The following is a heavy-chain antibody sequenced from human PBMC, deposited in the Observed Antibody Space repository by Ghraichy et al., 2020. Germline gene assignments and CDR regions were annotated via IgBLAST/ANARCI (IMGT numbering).Heavy chain of an antibody. D-gene: IGHD3-10*01. V-gene: IGHV3-30*18. Sequence: GGSLRLSCAASGFTFSSYGMHWVRQAPGKGLEWVAVISYDGSNKYYADSVKGRFTISRDNSKNTLYLQMNSLRAEDTAVYYCAKDLRVRGVIPPVYWGQGTLVTVSS. CDR1: GFTFSSYG. CDR3: AKDLRVRGVIPPVY. CDR2: ISYDGSNK. J-gene: IGHJ4*02.